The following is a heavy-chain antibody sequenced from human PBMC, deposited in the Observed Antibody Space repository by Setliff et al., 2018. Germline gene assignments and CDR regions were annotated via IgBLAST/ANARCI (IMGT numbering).Heavy chain of an antibody. J-gene: IGHJ3*02. V-gene: IGHV5-51*01. D-gene: IGHD3-22*01. CDR1: GYSFTSYW. CDR3: ARHKGYYDRSGYYYPNAFDI. Sequence: GESLKISCKGSGYSFTSYWIGWVRQMPGKGLEWMGIIYPGDSDTRYSPSFQGQVTISADKSISTAYLQWSSLKASDTAMYYCARHKGYYDRSGYYYPNAFDIWGQGTMVTVSS. CDR2: IYPGDSDT.